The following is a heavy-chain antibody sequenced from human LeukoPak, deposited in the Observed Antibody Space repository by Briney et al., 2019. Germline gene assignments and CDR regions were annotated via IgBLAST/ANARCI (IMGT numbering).Heavy chain of an antibody. V-gene: IGHV4-30-4*01. CDR3: ARPYYYDSRIDP. CDR2: MYYSGST. Sequence: SETLSLTCTVSGGSISSGDYYWSWIRQPPGKGLEWVAYMYYSGSTYYNPSLKSRVTMSADTSKNQPSLKLSSVTAADTAVYYCARPYYYDSRIDPWGQGILVTVSS. CDR1: GGSISSGDYY. J-gene: IGHJ5*02. D-gene: IGHD3-22*01.